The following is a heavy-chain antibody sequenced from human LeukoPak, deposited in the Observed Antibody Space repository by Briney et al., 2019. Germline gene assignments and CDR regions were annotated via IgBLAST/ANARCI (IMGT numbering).Heavy chain of an antibody. CDR1: GFTFSRYG. CDR2: IWYDGSKK. J-gene: IGHJ5*02. CDR3: LRDPHDSSGSYDLFDP. D-gene: IGHD3-22*01. Sequence: GGSLRLSCAASGFTFSRYGMHWVRQAPGKGLEWVAVIWYDGSKKYYADSVKGRSTISRDDSKNTLYLQMDSLKAEDTAVYYCLRDPHDSSGSYDLFDPWGQGALVTVSS. V-gene: IGHV3-33*01.